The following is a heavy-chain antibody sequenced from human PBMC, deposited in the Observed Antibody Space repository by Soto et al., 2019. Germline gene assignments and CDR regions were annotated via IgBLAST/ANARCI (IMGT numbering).Heavy chain of an antibody. CDR3: AKTGFGDYDY. V-gene: IGHV3-23*01. J-gene: IGHJ4*02. Sequence: EVQLLESGGGLVQPGGSLRLSCAASGFTFNSYGMSWVRQAPGKGLEWVAVVSPSGENTNYADSVKGRFTISRDNSNNTVNLPMTSLRAEATAIYFCAKTGFGDYDYWGPGALVTVSS. CDR1: GFTFNSYG. D-gene: IGHD4-17*01. CDR2: VSPSGENT.